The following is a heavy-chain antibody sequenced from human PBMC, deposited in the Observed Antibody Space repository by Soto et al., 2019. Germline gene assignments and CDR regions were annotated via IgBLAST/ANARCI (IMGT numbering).Heavy chain of an antibody. D-gene: IGHD3-10*01. J-gene: IGHJ5*02. CDR3: ARGRVELWFGELLSYNWFDP. Sequence: SETLSLTCAVYGGSFSGYYWSWIRQPPRKGLEWIGEINHSGSTNYNPSLKSRVTISVDTSKNQFSLKLSSVTAADTAVYYCARGRVELWFGELLSYNWFDPWGQGTLVTVSS. CDR2: INHSGST. V-gene: IGHV4-34*01. CDR1: GGSFSGYY.